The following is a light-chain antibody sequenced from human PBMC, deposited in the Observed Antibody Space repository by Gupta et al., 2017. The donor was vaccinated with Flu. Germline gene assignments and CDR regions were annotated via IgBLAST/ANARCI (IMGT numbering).Light chain of an antibody. CDR3: QQYNSIRT. V-gene: IGKV1-5*03. J-gene: IGKJ1*01. CDR2: KAS. CDR1: QSISSW. Sequence: DIQMTQSPSTLSASVGDRVTITCRASQSISSWLAWYQQKPRKAPKLLIYKASSLESGVPSRFSGSGSGTEFTLTISSLQPDDFATYYCQQYNSIRTSGQGTKVEIK.